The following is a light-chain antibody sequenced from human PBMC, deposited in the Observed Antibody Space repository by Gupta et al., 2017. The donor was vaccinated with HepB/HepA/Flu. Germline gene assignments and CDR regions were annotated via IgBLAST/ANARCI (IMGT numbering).Light chain of an antibody. CDR2: YAS. CDR1: NIGSKS. V-gene: IGLV3-21*04. J-gene: IGLJ2*01. Sequence: SDVLPQPPSVSVAPGTTARITCGGNNIGSKSVHWYQHKPGQAPVLVIYYASDRPSGIPERFSGSNSGNTATLTISRVDAGDEADYYCQVWDSSSDHLVFGGGTKLTVL. CDR3: QVWDSSSDHLV.